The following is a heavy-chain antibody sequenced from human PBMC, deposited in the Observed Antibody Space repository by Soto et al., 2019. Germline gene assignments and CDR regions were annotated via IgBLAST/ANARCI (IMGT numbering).Heavy chain of an antibody. CDR3: AREGHYYDSSGHGHHYYYGMDV. CDR1: GGSISSGDYY. CDR2: IYYSGST. J-gene: IGHJ6*02. D-gene: IGHD3-22*01. V-gene: IGHV4-30-4*01. Sequence: QVQLQESGPGLVKPSQTLSLTCTVSGGSISSGDYYWSWIRQPPGKGLEWIGYIYYSGSTYYNPSLKSRVTISVDTSKNQFSLKLSSVTAADTAVYYCAREGHYYDSSGHGHHYYYGMDVWGQGTTVTVSS.